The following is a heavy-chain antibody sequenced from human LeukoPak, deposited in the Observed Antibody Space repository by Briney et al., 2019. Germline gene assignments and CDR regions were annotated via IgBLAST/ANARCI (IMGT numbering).Heavy chain of an antibody. V-gene: IGHV1-2*02. CDR3: ARDRYDSSGYNFDY. CDR2: INPNSCGT. D-gene: IGHD3-22*01. Sequence: GASVKVSCKASGYTFTGYYMHWVRQAPGQGLQWMGWINPNSCGTNYAQKFQRRVTMTRDKSITTAYMELRSLRSDDTAVYYCARDRYDSSGYNFDYWGQGTLVTVSS. J-gene: IGHJ4*02. CDR1: GYTFTGYY.